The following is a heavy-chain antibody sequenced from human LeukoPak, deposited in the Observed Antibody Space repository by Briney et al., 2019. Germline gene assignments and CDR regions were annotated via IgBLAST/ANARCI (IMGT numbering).Heavy chain of an antibody. CDR3: ARERDGADP. D-gene: IGHD3-10*01. CDR2: VNPNSGST. J-gene: IGHJ5*02. Sequence: ASVTASSKASGYTFTGYYMHWVRQPPGQGLEWRGWVNPNSGSTNYTPKFQGRVTMTRDTSISTAYMELSRLRSDDTAVYYCARERDGADPWGQGTLVTVSS. CDR1: GYTFTGYY. V-gene: IGHV1-2*02.